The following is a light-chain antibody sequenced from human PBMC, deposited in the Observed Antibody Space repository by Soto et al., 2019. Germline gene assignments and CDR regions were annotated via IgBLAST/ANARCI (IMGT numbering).Light chain of an antibody. V-gene: IGKV1-39*01. CDR3: QQSYSTPYT. Sequence: DIPMTQSPSSLSASAGDRVTITCRASRSISASLSWYQQKPGQAPKLLIYGASRLQTGVPSRFSGSGSGTDFTLTISSLQPEDFATYYCQQSYSTPYTFGPGTKVDIK. CDR1: RSISAS. CDR2: GAS. J-gene: IGKJ2*01.